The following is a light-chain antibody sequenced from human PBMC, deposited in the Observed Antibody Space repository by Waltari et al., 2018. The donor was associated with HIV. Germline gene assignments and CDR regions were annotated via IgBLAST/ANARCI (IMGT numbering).Light chain of an antibody. V-gene: IGLV2-23*02. CDR2: EVS. J-gene: IGLJ2*01. Sequence: QSALTQPASVSGSPGQSITIPSPGPRRVVGSYNLFSWYQQHPGKAPKLMIYEVSKRPSGVSNRFSGSKSGNTASLTISGLQAEDEADYYCCSYAGSSTSVFGGGTKLTVL. CDR3: CSYAGSSTSV. CDR1: RRVVGSYNL.